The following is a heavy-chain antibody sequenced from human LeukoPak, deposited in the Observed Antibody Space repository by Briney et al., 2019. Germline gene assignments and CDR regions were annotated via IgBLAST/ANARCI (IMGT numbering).Heavy chain of an antibody. D-gene: IGHD1-26*01. CDR1: GFTFSGYA. Sequence: GGSLRLSCAASGFTFSGYAMSWVRQAPGKGLEWVSAISGSGGSTYYADSVKGRFTISRDNSKNTLYLQLNSLRAEDTAVYFCARALVAATTADYWGQGTLVTVSS. V-gene: IGHV3-23*01. CDR2: ISGSGGST. J-gene: IGHJ4*02. CDR3: ARALVAATTADY.